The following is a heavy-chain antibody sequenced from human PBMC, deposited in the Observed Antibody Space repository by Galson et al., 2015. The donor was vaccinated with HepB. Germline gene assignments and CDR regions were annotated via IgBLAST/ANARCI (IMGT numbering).Heavy chain of an antibody. CDR1: GFTVSSNY. D-gene: IGHD6-13*01. Sequence: SLRLSCAASGFTVSSNYMSWVRQAPGKGLEWVSVIYSGGSTCYADSVKGRFTISRDNSKNTLYLQMNSLRAEGTAVYYCARERVLAAAGYYYYGMDVWGQGTTVTVSS. J-gene: IGHJ6*02. V-gene: IGHV3-53*01. CDR2: IYSGGST. CDR3: ARERVLAAAGYYYYGMDV.